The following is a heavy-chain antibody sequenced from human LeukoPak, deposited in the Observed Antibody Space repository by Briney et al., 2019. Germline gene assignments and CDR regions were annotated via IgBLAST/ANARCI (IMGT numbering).Heavy chain of an antibody. CDR2: ISGSGGSI. D-gene: IGHD6-13*01. Sequence: PGGALRLPCAASGFTFSSYAMSWVRPAPGKGLEWVSSISGSGGSIYYADSVKGRFTISRDNSKSTLYLQMNSLRAEDTAIYYCAKEAVAAAGPFDYWGQGTLVTVSS. CDR1: GFTFSSYA. V-gene: IGHV3-23*01. CDR3: AKEAVAAAGPFDY. J-gene: IGHJ4*02.